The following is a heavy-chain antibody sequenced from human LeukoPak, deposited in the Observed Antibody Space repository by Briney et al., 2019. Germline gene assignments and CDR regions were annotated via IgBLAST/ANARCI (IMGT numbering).Heavy chain of an antibody. Sequence: GASVTVSCQVSGYTHTELSMHWVRQAPGRGLEWMGGFDPEDGETIYAQKFQGRVTMTEDTSTDTAYMELSSLRSEDTAVYYCATGLHYYDSSGRFDYWGQGTLVTVSS. CDR2: FDPEDGET. J-gene: IGHJ4*02. CDR1: GYTHTELS. D-gene: IGHD3-22*01. CDR3: ATGLHYYDSSGRFDY. V-gene: IGHV1-24*01.